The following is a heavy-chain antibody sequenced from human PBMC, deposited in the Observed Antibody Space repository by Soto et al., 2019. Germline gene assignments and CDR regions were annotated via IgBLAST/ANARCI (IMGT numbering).Heavy chain of an antibody. CDR3: ARGRSSTGYLGREHYFDH. CDR1: GFSVTSNY. Sequence: EVQVVESGGGLVQPGGSLRLSCAASGFSVTSNYMNWVRQAPGKGLEWVSIIDIGGNTYYADSVKDRFTISRDNSRNTLYLQIDILRAEDTAVYYCARGRSSTGYLGREHYFDHWGQGTLVTVSP. J-gene: IGHJ4*02. V-gene: IGHV3-66*01. CDR2: IDIGGNT. D-gene: IGHD2-2*01.